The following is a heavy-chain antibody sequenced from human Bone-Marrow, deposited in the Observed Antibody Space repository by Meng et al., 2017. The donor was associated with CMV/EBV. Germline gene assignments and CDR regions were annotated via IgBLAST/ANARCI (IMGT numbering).Heavy chain of an antibody. Sequence: GGSLRLSCAASGFTFSSYEMNWVRQAPGKGLEWVSYISSSGSTIYYADSVKGRFTISRDNAKNSLYLQMNSLRAEDTALYYCAREMVKGGYYGMDVWGQGTTVTVSS. CDR2: ISSSGSTI. J-gene: IGHJ6*02. CDR1: GFTFSSYE. V-gene: IGHV3-48*03. D-gene: IGHD5-18*01. CDR3: AREMVKGGYYGMDV.